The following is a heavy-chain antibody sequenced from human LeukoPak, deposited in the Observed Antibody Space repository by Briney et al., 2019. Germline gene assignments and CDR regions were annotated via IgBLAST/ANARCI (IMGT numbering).Heavy chain of an antibody. CDR1: GFTINSYA. Sequence: RSEGSLRLSCAASGFTINSYAMSWVRQAPGRGLEWVSAVSGSADNTYYAESVNGRFTISRDNSKNTLYLQMNSLRAEDAAVYYCAKATYYYDSHGYNGVFDSWGQGALVTLSS. CDR3: AKATYYYDSHGYNGVFDS. D-gene: IGHD3-22*01. CDR2: VSGSADNT. V-gene: IGHV3-23*01. J-gene: IGHJ4*02.